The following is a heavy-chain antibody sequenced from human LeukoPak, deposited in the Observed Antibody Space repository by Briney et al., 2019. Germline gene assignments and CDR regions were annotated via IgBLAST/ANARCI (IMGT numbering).Heavy chain of an antibody. CDR1: GGSISSSSYY. D-gene: IGHD3-9*01. V-gene: IGHV4-39*01. Sequence: NPSETLSLTCTVSGGSISSSSYYWGWIRQPPGKGLEWIGRIYYSGSTYYNPSLKSRVTISVDTSKNQFSLKLSSVTAADTAVYYCASSVAALRYFDTTFDYWGQGTLVTVSS. J-gene: IGHJ4*02. CDR3: ASSVAALRYFDTTFDY. CDR2: IYYSGST.